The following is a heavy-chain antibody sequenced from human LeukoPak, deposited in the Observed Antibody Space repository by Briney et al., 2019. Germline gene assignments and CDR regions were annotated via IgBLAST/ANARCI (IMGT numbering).Heavy chain of an antibody. V-gene: IGHV4-59*01. J-gene: IGHJ5*02. CDR2: IYYSGST. Sequence: SETLSLTCTVSGGSISSYYWSWIRQPPGKGLEWIGYIYYSGSTNYNPSLKSRVIISVDTSKNQFSLRLSSVTAADTAVYFCARSPTRGNWFDPWGQGALVTVSS. CDR3: ARSPTRGNWFDP. D-gene: IGHD3-10*01. CDR1: GGSISSYY.